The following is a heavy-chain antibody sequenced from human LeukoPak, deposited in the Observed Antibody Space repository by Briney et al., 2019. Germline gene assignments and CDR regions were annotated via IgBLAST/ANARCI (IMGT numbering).Heavy chain of an antibody. CDR3: ASPGFYSSGWYYFDY. CDR1: GYTFTSYY. CDR2: INPSGCST. Sequence: ASVKVSCKASGYTFTSYYMHWVRQAPGQGLEWMGIINPSGCSTSYAQKFQGRVTMTRDTSTRTAYMELSSLNSDDTAVYYCASPGFYSSGWYYFDYWGQGTLVTVSS. J-gene: IGHJ4*02. D-gene: IGHD6-19*01. V-gene: IGHV1-46*01.